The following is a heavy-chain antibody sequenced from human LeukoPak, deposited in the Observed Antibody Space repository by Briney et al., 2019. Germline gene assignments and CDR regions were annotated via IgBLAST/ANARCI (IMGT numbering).Heavy chain of an antibody. CDR2: IYSGGST. CDR3: AREGSVVEFEY. Sequence: GGSLRLSCAASGFTVSSNYMSWVRQAPGKGLEWVSVIYSGGSTYYADSVKGRFTISRDNSKNTLYPQMDSLRVEDTAVYYCAREGSVVEFEYWGQGTLVTVSS. J-gene: IGHJ4*02. D-gene: IGHD3-22*01. CDR1: GFTVSSNY. V-gene: IGHV3-53*01.